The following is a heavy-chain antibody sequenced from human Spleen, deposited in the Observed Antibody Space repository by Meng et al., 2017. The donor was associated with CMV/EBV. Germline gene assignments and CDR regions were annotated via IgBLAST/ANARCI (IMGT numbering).Heavy chain of an antibody. J-gene: IGHJ4*02. CDR2: ITNSGNTI. CDR1: RFTFSSYW. V-gene: IGHV3-48*04. Sequence: GESLKISCAASRFTFSSYWMTWVRQAPGKGLEWVSYITNSGNTISYGESVKGRFTISRDNAKNSLYLQMNSLRAEDTAVYYCGRGRYVSGWYDYWGPGTLVTVSS. D-gene: IGHD6-19*01. CDR3: GRGRYVSGWYDY.